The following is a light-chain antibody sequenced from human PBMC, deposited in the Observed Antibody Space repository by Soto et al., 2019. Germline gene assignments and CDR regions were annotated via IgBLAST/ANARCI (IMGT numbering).Light chain of an antibody. Sequence: EIVLTQSPGTLSLSPGERATLSCRASQSVSSSYLAWYQQRPGQAPRLLIYGAFRRATGIPDRFSGSGSGTDSTITISRLEPEDFAFYYCQQYVTSPQLTFGGGTKVEI. CDR1: QSVSSSY. CDR2: GAF. CDR3: QQYVTSPQLT. J-gene: IGKJ4*01. V-gene: IGKV3-20*01.